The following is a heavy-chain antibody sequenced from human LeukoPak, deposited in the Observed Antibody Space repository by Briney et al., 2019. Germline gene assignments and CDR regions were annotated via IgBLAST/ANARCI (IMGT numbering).Heavy chain of an antibody. CDR1: GFTFSSSA. CDR3: AKDRYSSGWYDYFDY. D-gene: IGHD6-19*01. CDR2: ISGSGSGGST. J-gene: IGHJ4*02. V-gene: IGHV3-23*01. Sequence: PGGSLRLSCAASGFTFSSSAMSWVRQAPGKGLEWVSSISGSGSGGSTYYADSVKGRFTISRDNSKNTLYLQMNSLRAEDTAVYYCAKDRYSSGWYDYFDYWGQGTLVTISS.